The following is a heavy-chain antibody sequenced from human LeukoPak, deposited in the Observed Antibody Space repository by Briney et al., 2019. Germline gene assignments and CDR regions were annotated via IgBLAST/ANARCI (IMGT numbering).Heavy chain of an antibody. D-gene: IGHD6-6*01. CDR1: GGSINNYY. J-gene: IGHJ6*03. Sequence: SETLSLTCSVSGGSINNYYWTWVRQPPGKGLEWIGSVYSSGSTNDNPSLKSRVTMSLDASTKQFSLKMRSVTAADTAVYYCARISEQLVSRWYYYFMDVWGKGTTVTVSS. V-gene: IGHV4-59*01. CDR2: VYSSGST. CDR3: ARISEQLVSRWYYYFMDV.